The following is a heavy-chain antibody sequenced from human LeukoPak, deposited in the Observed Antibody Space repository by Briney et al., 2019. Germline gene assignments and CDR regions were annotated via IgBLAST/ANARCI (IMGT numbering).Heavy chain of an antibody. Sequence: PGTLSLTSAVSVDSISADYSSWGPEPPGKGLECIGYIYYSGSTDYNPSLKSRVTISVDTSKNQCSLKLSSVTAADTAVYYCARVDYYDSSGYITGAFDIWGQGTMVTVSS. D-gene: IGHD3-22*01. CDR1: VDSISADY. J-gene: IGHJ3*02. CDR3: ARVDYYDSSGYITGAFDI. CDR2: IYYSGST. V-gene: IGHV4-59*01.